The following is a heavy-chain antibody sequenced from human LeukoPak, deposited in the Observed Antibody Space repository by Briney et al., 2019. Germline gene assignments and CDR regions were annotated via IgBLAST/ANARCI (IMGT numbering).Heavy chain of an antibody. D-gene: IGHD4-11*01. V-gene: IGHV3-48*03. CDR3: GAKQSGRFDP. J-gene: IGHJ5*02. CDR2: ISSSGSTI. Sequence: GGSLRLSCAASGFTFSSYEMNWVRQAPGKGLEWVSYISSSGSTIYYADSVKGRFTTSRDNAKNSLYLQMNSLKTEDTAVYYCGAKQSGRFDPWGQGTLVTVSS. CDR1: GFTFSSYE.